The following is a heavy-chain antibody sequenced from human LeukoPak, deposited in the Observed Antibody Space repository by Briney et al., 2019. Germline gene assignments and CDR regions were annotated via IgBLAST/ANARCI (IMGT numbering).Heavy chain of an antibody. D-gene: IGHD2-2*01. CDR3: ARDNCSSTSCHDYYYGMDV. CDR1: GFTFSSYA. Sequence: GRSLRLSCAASGFTFSSYAMHWVRPAPGQGLEWVAVISYDGSNKYYADSVKGRFTISRDNSKNTLYLQMNSLRAEDTAVYYCARDNCSSTSCHDYYYGMDVWGKGTTVTVSS. J-gene: IGHJ6*04. V-gene: IGHV3-30*04. CDR2: ISYDGSNK.